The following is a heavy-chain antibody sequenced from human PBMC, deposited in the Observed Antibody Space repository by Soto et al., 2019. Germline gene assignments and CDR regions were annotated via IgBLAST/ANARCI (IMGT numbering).Heavy chain of an antibody. CDR2: IYPGDSDT. J-gene: IGHJ6*02. Sequence: PGESLKISCKGSGYSFTSYWIGWVRQMPGKGLEWMGIIYPGDSDTRYSPSFQGQVTISADKSISTAYLQWSSLKASDTAMYYCAGSRSHVWSQSRRPARRGWGDYYYGMDVWGQGTTVTVSS. CDR1: GYSFTSYW. CDR3: AGSRSHVWSQSRRPARRGWGDYYYGMDV. V-gene: IGHV5-51*01. D-gene: IGHD6-6*01.